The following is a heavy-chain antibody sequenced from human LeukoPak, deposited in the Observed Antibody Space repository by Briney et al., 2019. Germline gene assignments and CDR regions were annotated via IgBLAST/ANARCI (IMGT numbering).Heavy chain of an antibody. J-gene: IGHJ6*02. D-gene: IGHD3-16*01. V-gene: IGHV3-23*01. Sequence: PGGSLRLSCAASGFTFSSYAMSWVRQAPGKGLEWVSAISGSGGSTYYADSVKGRFTISRDNSKNTLYLQMNSLRAEDTAVCYCAKGGTPYYYYGMDVWGQGTTVTVSS. CDR1: GFTFSSYA. CDR3: AKGGTPYYYYGMDV. CDR2: ISGSGGST.